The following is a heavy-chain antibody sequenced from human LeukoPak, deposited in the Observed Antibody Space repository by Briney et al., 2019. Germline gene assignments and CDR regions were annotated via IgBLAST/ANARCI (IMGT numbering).Heavy chain of an antibody. CDR2: IYYSGST. D-gene: IGHD4-17*01. Sequence: SQTLSLTCTVSGGSISSGGYYWSWIRQHPGKGLEWIGYIYYSGSTYYNPSLKSRVTISVDTSKNQFSLKLSSVTAADTAVYYCGRPGDSGDYVYVFDIGGKGTMVTVFS. CDR1: GGSISSGGYY. J-gene: IGHJ3*02. CDR3: GRPGDSGDYVYVFDI. V-gene: IGHV4-31*03.